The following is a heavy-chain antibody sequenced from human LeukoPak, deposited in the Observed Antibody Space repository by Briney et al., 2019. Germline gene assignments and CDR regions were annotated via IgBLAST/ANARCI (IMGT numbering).Heavy chain of an antibody. D-gene: IGHD3-10*01. Sequence: RGSLRLSCAASGFTVSSNYMSWVRQAPGKGLEWGSVIYSGGSTYYADSVTGRFTISRDNSKNTLYLQMNSLRAEDTAVDYCARGMVRAPWGQGTLVTVSS. J-gene: IGHJ5*02. CDR1: GFTVSSNY. CDR3: ARGMVRAP. CDR2: IYSGGST. V-gene: IGHV3-66*02.